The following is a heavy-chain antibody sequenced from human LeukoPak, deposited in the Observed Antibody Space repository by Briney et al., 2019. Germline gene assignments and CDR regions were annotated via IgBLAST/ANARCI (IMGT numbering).Heavy chain of an antibody. J-gene: IGHJ4*02. D-gene: IGHD4-17*01. Sequence: PGGSLRLSCAASAFTFSSFAMSWVRQAPGKGLEWVPAISGSGGSTYYADSVKGRFTISRDNSKNTLYLQMNSLRAEDTAVYYCAKFHAVTIGPVAIDYWGQGTLVTVSS. CDR3: AKFHAVTIGPVAIDY. V-gene: IGHV3-23*01. CDR2: ISGSGGST. CDR1: AFTFSSFA.